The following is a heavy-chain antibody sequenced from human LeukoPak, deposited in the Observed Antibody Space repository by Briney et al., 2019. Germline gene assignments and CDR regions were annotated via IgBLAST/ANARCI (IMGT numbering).Heavy chain of an antibody. CDR1: GFTFSSHG. D-gene: IGHD1/OR15-1a*01. CDR2: ISGSGGST. J-gene: IGHJ2*01. Sequence: GGSLRLSCAASGFTFSSHGISWVCQAPGKGLEWVSGISGSGGSTFYADSVKGRFTISRDNSKNTVYLQLNSLRAEDMAVYYCARTNGYYDLWGRGTLVTVSS. CDR3: ARTNGYYDL. V-gene: IGHV3-23*01.